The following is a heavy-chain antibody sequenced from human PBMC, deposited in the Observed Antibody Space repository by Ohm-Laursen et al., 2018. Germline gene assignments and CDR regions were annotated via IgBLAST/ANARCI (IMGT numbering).Heavy chain of an antibody. V-gene: IGHV1-8*01. J-gene: IGHJ2*01. Sequence: GASVKVSCKASGYTFTSYDINWVRQATGQGLEWMGWMNPNSGNTGYAQKFQGRVTMTRNTSINTAYMELSSLRSEDTAVYYCARMGPQQPHCYFDLWGRGTLVTVSS. CDR1: GYTFTSYD. D-gene: IGHD1/OR15-1a*01. CDR2: MNPNSGNT. CDR3: ARMGPQQPHCYFDL.